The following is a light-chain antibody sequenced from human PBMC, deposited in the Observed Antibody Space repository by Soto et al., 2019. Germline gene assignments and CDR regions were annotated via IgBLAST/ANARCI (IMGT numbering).Light chain of an antibody. CDR3: QQSYSTPYT. CDR2: DVS. Sequence: MTQSPATLSVSPGERATLSCRASQSVGSDLAWYQQKPGRPPKLLIYDVSILESGVPSRFSGSESGTDFTLTISSLRPDDFATFYCQQSYSTPYTFGQGTKLEIK. V-gene: IGKV1-5*01. J-gene: IGKJ2*01. CDR1: QSVGSD.